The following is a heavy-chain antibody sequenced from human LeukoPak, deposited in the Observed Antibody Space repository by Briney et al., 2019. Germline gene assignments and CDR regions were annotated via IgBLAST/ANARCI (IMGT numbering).Heavy chain of an antibody. Sequence: GASVKVSCKASGYTFTSYYMHWVRQAPGQGLEWMGLINPSGGSTSYAQKFQGRVTMTRDTSTSTIYMELSSLRSEDTAVYYCARDKTDSSTYSWFDPWGQGTLVTVSS. J-gene: IGHJ5*02. V-gene: IGHV1-46*01. CDR2: INPSGGST. CDR3: ARDKTDSSTYSWFDP. CDR1: GYTFTSYY. D-gene: IGHD6-13*01.